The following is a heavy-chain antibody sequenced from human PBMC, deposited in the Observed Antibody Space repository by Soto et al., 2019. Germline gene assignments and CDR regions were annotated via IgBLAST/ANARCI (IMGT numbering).Heavy chain of an antibody. Sequence: EVQLVESGGGLEKPGGSLRLSCAASGFTFSNAWLNWVRQAQGKGMEWVGRIKSKTDGGTTDYAAPVKGRFTISRDDSKNTLYLQMNGLKTEDTAVYYCTTSRQRPWAFDIWGQGTMVTVSS. J-gene: IGHJ3*02. CDR1: GFTFSNAW. V-gene: IGHV3-15*07. CDR2: IKSKTDGGTT. CDR3: TTSRQRPWAFDI.